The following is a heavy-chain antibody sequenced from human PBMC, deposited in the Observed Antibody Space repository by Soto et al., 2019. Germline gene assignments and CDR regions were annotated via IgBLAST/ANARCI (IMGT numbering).Heavy chain of an antibody. CDR3: AKALRFTFTTGYYMDV. CDR1: GFTVSSYA. J-gene: IGHJ6*03. Sequence: EVQLLESGGGLVQPGGSLRLSCAASGFTVSSYAMSWVHQAPGKGLEWVSVISGSGSTYSADSVKGRFTISRDSSKNTVYLQMNSLRAEDTAVYYCAKALRFTFTTGYYMDVWGRGTTVTVCS. D-gene: IGHD3-16*01. CDR2: ISGSGST. V-gene: IGHV3-23*01.